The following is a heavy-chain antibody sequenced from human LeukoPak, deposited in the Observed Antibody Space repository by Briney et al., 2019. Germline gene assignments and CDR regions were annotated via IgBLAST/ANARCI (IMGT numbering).Heavy chain of an antibody. CDR3: ARGLAVYGGNSGVYFDY. Sequence: SKTLSLTCTVSGGSISSYYWSWIRQPPGKGLEWIGYIYYSGSTNYNPSLKSRVTISVDTSKNQFSLKLSSVTAADTAVYYCARGLAVYGGNSGVYFDYWGQGTLVTVSS. CDR1: GGSISSYY. CDR2: IYYSGST. J-gene: IGHJ4*02. V-gene: IGHV4-59*01. D-gene: IGHD4-23*01.